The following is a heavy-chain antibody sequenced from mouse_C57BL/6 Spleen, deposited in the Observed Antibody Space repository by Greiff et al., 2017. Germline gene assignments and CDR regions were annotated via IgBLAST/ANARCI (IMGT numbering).Heavy chain of an antibody. CDR1: GYTFTDYE. CDR3: PLYYDYDYYAMDY. D-gene: IGHD2-4*01. J-gene: IGHJ4*01. CDR2: IDPETGGT. V-gene: IGHV1-15*01. Sequence: QVHVKQSGAELVRPGASVTLSCKASGYTFTDYEMHWVKQTPVHGLEWIGAIDPETGGTAYNQKFKGKAILTADKSSSTAYMELRSLTSEDSAVYYCPLYYDYDYYAMDYWGQGTSVTVSS.